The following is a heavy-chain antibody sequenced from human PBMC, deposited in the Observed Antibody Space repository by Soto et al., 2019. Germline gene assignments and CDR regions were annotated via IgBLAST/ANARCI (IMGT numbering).Heavy chain of an antibody. CDR1: GYTFTSYG. D-gene: IGHD3-3*01. CDR3: ASRVSVSGMTRYAFDI. V-gene: IGHV1-18*01. Sequence: ASVKDSCKASGYTFTSYGISWVRQAPGQGLEWMGWTSAYNGNTNYAQKLQGRVTMTTDTSTSTAYMELRSLRSDDKAVYYCASRVSVSGMTRYAFDIWGQGTMVTVSS. CDR2: TSAYNGNT. J-gene: IGHJ3*02.